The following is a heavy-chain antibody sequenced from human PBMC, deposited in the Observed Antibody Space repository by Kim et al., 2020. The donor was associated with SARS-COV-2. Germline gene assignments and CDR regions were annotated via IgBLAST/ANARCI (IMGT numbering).Heavy chain of an antibody. D-gene: IGHD3-10*01. CDR2: ISSSSSYI. V-gene: IGHV3-21*01. CDR3: ARNYYGSGSYYNEDYYYGMDV. Sequence: GGSLRLSCAASGFTFSSYSMNWVRQAPGKGLEWVSSISSSSSYIYYADSVKGRFTISRDNAKNSLYLQMNSLRAEDTAVYYCARNYYGSGSYYNEDYYYGMDVWGQGTTVTVSS. J-gene: IGHJ6*02. CDR1: GFTFSSYS.